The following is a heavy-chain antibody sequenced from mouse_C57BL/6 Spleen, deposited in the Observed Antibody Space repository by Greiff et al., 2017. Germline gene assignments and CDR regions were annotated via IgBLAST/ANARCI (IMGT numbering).Heavy chain of an antibody. J-gene: IGHJ2*01. CDR1: GFSLTSYG. CDR3: AKKDDYGAFDY. Sequence: QVQLMESGPGLVQPSQSLSITCTVSGFSLTSYGVHWVRQSPGKGLEWLGVIWRGGSTDYNAAFMSRLSLTKNNSKSQVFFKLNSLQADDTAIYYGAKKDDYGAFDYWGQGTTLTVSS. CDR2: IWRGGST. D-gene: IGHD2-4*01. V-gene: IGHV2-5*01.